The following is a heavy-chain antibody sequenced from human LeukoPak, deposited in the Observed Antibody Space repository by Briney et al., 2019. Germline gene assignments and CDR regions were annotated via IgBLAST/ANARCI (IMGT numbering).Heavy chain of an antibody. Sequence: GRSLRLSCAASGFTFSNYAMSWVRQAPGKGLEWVSAISGSGGSTYYADSVKGRFTISRDNSKNTLYLQMNSLRAEDTAVYYCAKDLTSSSWAQGDAFDIWGQGTMVTVSS. CDR2: ISGSGGST. CDR3: AKDLTSSSWAQGDAFDI. D-gene: IGHD6-13*01. V-gene: IGHV3-23*01. J-gene: IGHJ3*02. CDR1: GFTFSNYA.